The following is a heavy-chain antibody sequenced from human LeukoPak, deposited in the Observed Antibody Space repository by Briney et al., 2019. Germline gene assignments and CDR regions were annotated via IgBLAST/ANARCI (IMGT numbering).Heavy chain of an antibody. V-gene: IGHV3-15*01. D-gene: IGHD3-9*01. CDR3: TAYYDFLTGYNTRRDY. Sequence: GGSLRLSCAASGFPFTIAWMSWVRQAPGNGLEWIGRIRSKNDRGTTDYAAPVKGKFTISRDDSKSTLYLHMSSLTTEDTAIYYCTAYYDFLTGYNTRRDYWGRGTLVTVSP. J-gene: IGHJ4*02. CDR2: IRSKNDRGTT. CDR1: GFPFTIAW.